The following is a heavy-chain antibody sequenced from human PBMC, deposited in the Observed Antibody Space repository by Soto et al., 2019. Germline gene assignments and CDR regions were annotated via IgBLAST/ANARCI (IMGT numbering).Heavy chain of an antibody. J-gene: IGHJ3*02. Sequence: SETLSLTCTVSGGSISSYYWSWIRQPPGKGLEWIGYIYYSGSTNYNPSLKSRVTISVNTSKNQFSLKLTSVTAADTAVYYCARVWGGAFDIWGQRTMVTVSS. D-gene: IGHD3-10*01. CDR3: ARVWGGAFDI. CDR1: GGSISSYY. V-gene: IGHV4-59*01. CDR2: IYYSGST.